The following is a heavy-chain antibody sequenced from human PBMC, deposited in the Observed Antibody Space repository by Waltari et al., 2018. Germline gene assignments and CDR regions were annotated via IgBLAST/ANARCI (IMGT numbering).Heavy chain of an antibody. CDR2: IFHSGRT. CDR1: GYSISSGYF. Sequence: QVQMQESGPGLVKPSETLSLTCDVSGYSISSGYFWGWIRQPPGKGLEWIGSIFHSGRTYYNPSLKSRVTLSVDTSKNQISLKLSSVTAADTAVYYCARSSGYYSFSYWDQGTLVTVSS. CDR3: ARSSGYYSFSY. V-gene: IGHV4-38-2*01. D-gene: IGHD3-22*01. J-gene: IGHJ4*02.